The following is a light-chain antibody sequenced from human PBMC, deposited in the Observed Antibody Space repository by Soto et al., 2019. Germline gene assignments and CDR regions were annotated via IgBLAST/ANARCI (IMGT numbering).Light chain of an antibody. V-gene: IGKV1-5*03. CDR3: QQYNSYPHT. Sequence: DIQMTQSPSTLSASFGDRVTITCRASPSISIWLAWYQQKPGKAPKLLIYTSSSLETGVPSRFSGSGSGTEFTLTISRLQPDDFAAYYCQQYNSYPHTFGQGTKLEIK. J-gene: IGKJ2*01. CDR2: TSS. CDR1: PSISIW.